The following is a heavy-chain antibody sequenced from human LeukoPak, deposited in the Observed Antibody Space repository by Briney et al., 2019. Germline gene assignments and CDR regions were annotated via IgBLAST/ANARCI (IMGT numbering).Heavy chain of an antibody. CDR2: IKQDGSEK. J-gene: IGHJ6*04. CDR3: ARDRAVRGQYGMDV. Sequence: GGSLRLSCAASGFTFSSYWMSWVRQAPGKGLEWVANIKQDGSEKYYVDSVKGRFTVSRDNAKNSLYLQMNSLRAEDTAVYYCARDRAVRGQYGMDVWGKGTPVTVST. D-gene: IGHD3-10*01. V-gene: IGHV3-7*03. CDR1: GFTFSSYW.